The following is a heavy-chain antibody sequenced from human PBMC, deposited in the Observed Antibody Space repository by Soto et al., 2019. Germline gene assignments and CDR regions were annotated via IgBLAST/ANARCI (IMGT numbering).Heavy chain of an antibody. Sequence: GASVKVSCKASGGTFSSYAISWVRQAPGQGLEWMGGIIPIFGTANYAQKFQGRVTITADESTSTAYMELSSLRSEDTAVYYCAGASSGYSKYYFDYWGQGTLVTVSS. CDR3: AGASSGYSKYYFDY. CDR2: IIPIFGTA. D-gene: IGHD3-22*01. V-gene: IGHV1-69*13. J-gene: IGHJ4*02. CDR1: GGTFSSYA.